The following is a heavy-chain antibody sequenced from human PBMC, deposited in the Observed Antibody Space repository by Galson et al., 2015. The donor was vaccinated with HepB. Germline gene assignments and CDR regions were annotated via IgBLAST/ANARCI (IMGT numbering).Heavy chain of an antibody. V-gene: IGHV2-5*02. J-gene: IGHJ4*02. D-gene: IGHD2-21*01. CDR3: THSFLIAAIQF. Sequence: PALVKPTQTLTLTCTFSGFSLNTSGVGVGWIRQPPGKALEWLAIIYWDDDERYSPSLKSRLTITKDTSKNQVVLTMTNMDPVDTATYYCTHSFLIAAIQFWGQGTLVTVSP. CDR2: IYWDDDE. CDR1: GFSLNTSGVG.